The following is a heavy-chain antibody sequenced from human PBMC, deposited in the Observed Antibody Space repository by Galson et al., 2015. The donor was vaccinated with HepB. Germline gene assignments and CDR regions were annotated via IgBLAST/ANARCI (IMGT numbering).Heavy chain of an antibody. V-gene: IGHV3-7*03. Sequence: SLRLSCAASGFSFSNYWMSWVRQAPGKGLEWVANIKQDGSEKHYVDSVKGRFTISRDNAKNSLYLQMNSLRAEDTAVYYCAREASGYDSGDYWGQGTLVTVSS. CDR3: AREASGYDSGDY. D-gene: IGHD5-12*01. CDR1: GFSFSNYW. J-gene: IGHJ4*02. CDR2: IKQDGSEK.